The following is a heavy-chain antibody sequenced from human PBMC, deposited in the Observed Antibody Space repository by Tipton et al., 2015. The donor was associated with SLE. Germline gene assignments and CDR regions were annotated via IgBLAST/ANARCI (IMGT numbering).Heavy chain of an antibody. CDR2: VYDSGTT. Sequence: TLSLTCFVSGDSITSDIYYWGWIRQPPGKGLEWIGSVYDSGTTHYNPSLKSRITISLDKSNNHFSLRLSSLTAADTAVYYCARGPDYSSYYFYRMDVWGQGTTVTVSS. J-gene: IGHJ6*02. CDR3: ARGPDYSSYYFYRMDV. D-gene: IGHD4-11*01. CDR1: GDSITSDIYY. V-gene: IGHV4-39*07.